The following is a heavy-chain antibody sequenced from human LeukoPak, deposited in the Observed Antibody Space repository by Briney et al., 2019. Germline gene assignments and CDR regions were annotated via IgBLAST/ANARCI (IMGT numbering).Heavy chain of an antibody. Sequence: ASVKVSCKASGYTFTSYYMHWVRQAPGQGLEWMGIINPSGGSTSYAQKFQGRVTMTRDTSTSTVYMELSSLRSEDTAVYYCARDAIVVVVAAMAGGYDYWGQGTLVTDSS. CDR2: INPSGGST. CDR3: ARDAIVVVVAAMAGGYDY. V-gene: IGHV1-46*01. J-gene: IGHJ4*02. D-gene: IGHD2-15*01. CDR1: GYTFTSYY.